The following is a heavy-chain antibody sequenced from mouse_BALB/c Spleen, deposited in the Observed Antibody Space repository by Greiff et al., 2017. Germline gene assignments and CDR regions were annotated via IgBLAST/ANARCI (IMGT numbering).Heavy chain of an antibody. CDR1: GFTFSSFG. D-gene: IGHD1-1*02. V-gene: IGHV5-17*02. CDR3: ARGGTITYAMDY. J-gene: IGHJ4*01. CDR2: ISSGSSTI. Sequence: EVKVEESGGGLVQPGGSRKLSCAASGFTFSSFGMHWVRQAPEKGLEWVAYISSGSSTIYYADTVKGRFTISRDNPKNTLFLQMTSLRSEDTAMYYCARGGTITYAMDYWGQGTSVTVSS.